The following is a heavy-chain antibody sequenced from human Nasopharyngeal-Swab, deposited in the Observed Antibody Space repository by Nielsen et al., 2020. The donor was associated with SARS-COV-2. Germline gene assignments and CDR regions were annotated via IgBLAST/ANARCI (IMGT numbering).Heavy chain of an antibody. CDR2: ISGSGGST. CDR1: GFTFSSYA. Sequence: GGSLRLSCAASGFTFSSYAMHWVRQAPGKGLEWVSAISGSGGSTYYADSVKGRFTISRDNSKNTLYLQMNSLRAEDTAVYYCAKDILPGRYDRTYDAFDIWGQGTMVTVSS. J-gene: IGHJ3*02. D-gene: IGHD3-22*01. CDR3: AKDILPGRYDRTYDAFDI. V-gene: IGHV3-23*01.